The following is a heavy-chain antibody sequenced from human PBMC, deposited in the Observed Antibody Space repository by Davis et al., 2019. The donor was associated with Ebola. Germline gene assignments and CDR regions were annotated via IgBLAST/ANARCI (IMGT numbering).Heavy chain of an antibody. CDR1: GYSFTSYW. J-gene: IGHJ3*02. CDR2: IHPGDSDT. D-gene: IGHD5-18*01. V-gene: IGHV5-51*01. Sequence: KVSCQGSGYSFTSYWIGWVRQMPGKGLEWMGIIHPGDSDTRYSPSFQGQVTISADKSIATAYLQWSSLQASDTAMYYCARQGGYNSGEAFDIWGLGTMVTVSS. CDR3: ARQGGYNSGEAFDI.